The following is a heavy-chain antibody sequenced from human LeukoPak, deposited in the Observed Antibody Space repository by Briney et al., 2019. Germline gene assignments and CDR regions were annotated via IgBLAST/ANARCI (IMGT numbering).Heavy chain of an antibody. V-gene: IGHV3-15*01. D-gene: IGHD2-2*01. CDR3: TTVAPDCSSTSCYYLDY. Sequence: GGSLRLSCAASGFTFSNAWMSWVRQAPGKGLEWVGRIKSKTDGGTTDYAAPVKGRFTISRGDSKNTLYLQMNSLKTEDTAVYYCTTVAPDCSSTSCYYLDYWGQGTLVTVSS. CDR1: GFTFSNAW. J-gene: IGHJ4*02. CDR2: IKSKTDGGTT.